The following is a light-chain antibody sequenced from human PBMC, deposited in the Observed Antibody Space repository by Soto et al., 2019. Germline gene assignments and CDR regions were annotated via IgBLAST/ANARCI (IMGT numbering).Light chain of an antibody. V-gene: IGKV3-20*01. CDR3: QQYGTSEII. CDR1: QSLTNSF. J-gene: IGKJ5*01. CDR2: DTS. Sequence: VVTQSPCTLSLSPGERATLSCRASQSLTNSFMAWYQQKPGQAPRLLIYDTSSRASGIPDRFSGSGSGTDFTLTISRLETEDFAVFYCQQYGTSEIIFGQGTRLEIK.